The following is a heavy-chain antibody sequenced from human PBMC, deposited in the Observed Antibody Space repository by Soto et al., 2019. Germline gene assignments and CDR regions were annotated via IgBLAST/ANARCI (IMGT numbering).Heavy chain of an antibody. Sequence: GGSLRLSCAASGFTFSNYAMSWVRQAPGKGLEWVSGISATGRDTYYADSVKDRFTISRDSSKNTLYLQMNSLRAEDTAIYYCAKGKTSGWYYFDYWGQGTLVTVSS. J-gene: IGHJ4*02. CDR1: GFTFSNYA. V-gene: IGHV3-23*01. D-gene: IGHD6-19*01. CDR2: ISATGRDT. CDR3: AKGKTSGWYYFDY.